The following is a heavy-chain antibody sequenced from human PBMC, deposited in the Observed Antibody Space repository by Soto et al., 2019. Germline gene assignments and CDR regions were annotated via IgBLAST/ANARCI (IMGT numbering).Heavy chain of an antibody. Sequence: PSETLSLTCAVSGYSITSGYYWGWIRQPPGKGREGIGSIYHSGSTYYNPSLKSRVTISVDTPRKLFSLKLSSVTAADTAVYYCARLPYSYSGYDESYFDYWGQGTLVTVSS. CDR1: GYSITSGYY. CDR3: ARLPYSYSGYDESYFDY. J-gene: IGHJ4*02. V-gene: IGHV4-38-2*01. CDR2: IYHSGST. D-gene: IGHD5-12*01.